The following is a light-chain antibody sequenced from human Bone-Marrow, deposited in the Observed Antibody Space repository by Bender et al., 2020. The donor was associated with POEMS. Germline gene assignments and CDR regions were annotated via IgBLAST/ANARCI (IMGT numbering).Light chain of an antibody. Sequence: QSALTQPRSVSGSPGQSVTISCTGTSSDVGAYNYVSWYQQHPGKAPKLLIYEVRKRPSGVSNRFSGSKSDNTASLTISGLQAEDEADFYCCSYAGSRTRVFGGGTKLTVL. J-gene: IGLJ3*02. V-gene: IGLV2-11*01. CDR3: CSYAGSRTRV. CDR1: SSDVGAYNY. CDR2: EVR.